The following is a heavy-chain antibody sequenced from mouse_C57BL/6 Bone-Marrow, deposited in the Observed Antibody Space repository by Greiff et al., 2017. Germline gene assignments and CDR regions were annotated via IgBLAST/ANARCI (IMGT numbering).Heavy chain of an antibody. V-gene: IGHV14-3*01. CDR1: GFNIKNTY. CDR2: IDPANGNT. CDR3: DDGYYFGGYFGY. D-gene: IGHD2-3*01. Sequence: EVKLMESVAELVRPGASVKLSCTASGFNIKNTYMHWVKQRPEQGLEWIGRIDPANGNTTYAPKFQGKATITADTSSNAAYLQLSSLTSEDNAIYYCDDGYYFGGYFGYWGQGATLTVSS. J-gene: IGHJ2*01.